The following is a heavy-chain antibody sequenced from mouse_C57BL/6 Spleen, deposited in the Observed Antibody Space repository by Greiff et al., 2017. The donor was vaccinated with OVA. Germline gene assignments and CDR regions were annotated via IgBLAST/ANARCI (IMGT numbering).Heavy chain of an antibody. CDR3: AAGYDDGYLDFDY. Sequence: QVQLQQPGAELVKPGASVKLSCKASGYTFTSYWMPWVKQRPGRGLEWIGRIDPTSGGTKYNEKFKSKATLTVDKPSSTAYMQLSSLTSEDSAVYYCAAGYDDGYLDFDYWGKGTTLTVSS. V-gene: IGHV1-72*01. CDR1: GYTFTSYW. D-gene: IGHD2-3*01. J-gene: IGHJ2*01. CDR2: IDPTSGGT.